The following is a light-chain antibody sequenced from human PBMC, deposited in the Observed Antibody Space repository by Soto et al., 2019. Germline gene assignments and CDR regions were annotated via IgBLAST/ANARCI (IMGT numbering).Light chain of an antibody. V-gene: IGLV2-14*01. CDR2: EVS. Sequence: QSVLTQPASVSGSPGQSITISCSGAISDVGGFNYVSWYQHHPGKAPKLIIYEVSNRPSGVSDRFSGSKSGNTASLTISGLQADDEADYYCSSYTTTGTLVFGGGTKLTVL. J-gene: IGLJ2*01. CDR3: SSYTTTGTLV. CDR1: ISDVGGFNY.